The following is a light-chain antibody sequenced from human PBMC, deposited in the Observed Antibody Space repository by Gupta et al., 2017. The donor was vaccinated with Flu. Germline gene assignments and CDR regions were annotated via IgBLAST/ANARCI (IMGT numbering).Light chain of an antibody. J-gene: IGKJ1*01. CDR1: QSVRNY. Sequence: EIVLTQSPATLSLSPGERATLSCRTSQSVRNYLAWYQQKPGRAPRLLIYDASNRATGIPARFSGSGSGTDFTLTISSLEPEDLAVYYCQQRDNGPRTFGQGTKVEIK. CDR3: QQRDNGPRT. V-gene: IGKV3-11*01. CDR2: DAS.